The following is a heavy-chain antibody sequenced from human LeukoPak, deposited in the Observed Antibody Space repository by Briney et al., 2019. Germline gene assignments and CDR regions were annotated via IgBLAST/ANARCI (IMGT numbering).Heavy chain of an antibody. CDR3: AKAHYYGSGSYYLAPFIGYNYGMDV. J-gene: IGHJ6*02. CDR1: GFTFSTSA. CDR2: ISYDGSNK. D-gene: IGHD3-10*01. V-gene: IGHV3-30-3*01. Sequence: GGSLRLSCAASGFTFSTSAIHWVRQAPGKGLDWVAVISYDGSNKYYADSVKGRFTISRDNSKNTLYLQMNSLRAEDTAVYYCAKAHYYGSGSYYLAPFIGYNYGMDVWGQGTTVTVSS.